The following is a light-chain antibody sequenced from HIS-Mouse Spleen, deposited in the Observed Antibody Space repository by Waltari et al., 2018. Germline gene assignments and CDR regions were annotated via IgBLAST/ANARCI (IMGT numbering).Light chain of an antibody. CDR2: EDR. J-gene: IGLJ2*01. CDR1: ALPKHY. V-gene: IGLV3-10*01. CDR3: YSTDSSGNHRV. Sequence: SYELTQPPSVSVSPGQTARVTCSGDALPKHYAYWNQQKSGQAPVLVIYEDRKRPSGIPERFSGSSSGTMATLTISGAQVEDEADYYCYSTDSSGNHRVFGGGTKLTVL.